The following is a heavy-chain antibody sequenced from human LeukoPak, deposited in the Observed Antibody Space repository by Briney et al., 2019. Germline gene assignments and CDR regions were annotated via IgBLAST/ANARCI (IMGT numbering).Heavy chain of an antibody. CDR1: GFTFSNYW. D-gene: IGHD4-23*01. Sequence: GGSLRLSCAASGFTFSNYWMHWVRQGPGNGLVWVSRINSDGRLTSYADSVKGRFTISRDNAKNTLYLQMNSLRAEDTAVYYCARDLRTPSDTNIAIDDWGQGTLVTVSS. CDR2: INSDGRLT. V-gene: IGHV3-74*01. J-gene: IGHJ4*02. CDR3: ARDLRTPSDTNIAIDD.